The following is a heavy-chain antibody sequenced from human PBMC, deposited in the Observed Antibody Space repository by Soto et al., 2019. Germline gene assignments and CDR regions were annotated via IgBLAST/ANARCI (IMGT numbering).Heavy chain of an antibody. Sequence: PGESLKISCKGSGYSFTSYWIGWVRQRPGQGLEWMGIIFPGDSDTRYRPSFQGQVTISADKSISTAYLQWSRLKASDTAMYYCGRRFFSSTTGWKAFDIWGQGAMLTVS. CDR2: IFPGDSDT. D-gene: IGHD2-2*01. CDR1: GYSFTSYW. CDR3: GRRFFSSTTGWKAFDI. V-gene: IGHV5-51*01. J-gene: IGHJ3*02.